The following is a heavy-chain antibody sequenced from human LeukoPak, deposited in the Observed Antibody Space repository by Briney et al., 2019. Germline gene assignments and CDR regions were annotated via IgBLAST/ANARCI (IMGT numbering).Heavy chain of an antibody. CDR1: GFNFSSNG. Sequence: TGGSLRLSCAASGFNFSSNGMHWVRQAPGKGLDWVAVISYDGSNKYYADSVKGRFTISRDNSKNTLYLQMSSLRAEDTAVYYCAKMGGYFDYWGQGTLVTVSS. CDR2: ISYDGSNK. V-gene: IGHV3-30*18. CDR3: AKMGGYFDY. J-gene: IGHJ4*02. D-gene: IGHD3-16*01.